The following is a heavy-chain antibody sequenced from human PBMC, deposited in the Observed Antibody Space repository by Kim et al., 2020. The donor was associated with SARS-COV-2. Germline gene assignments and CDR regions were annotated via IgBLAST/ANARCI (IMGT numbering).Heavy chain of an antibody. D-gene: IGHD2-2*01. V-gene: IGHV3-15*01. CDR2: IKSKSDGETA. CDR1: GIPFSNAW. CDR3: TTVSMR. J-gene: IGHJ4*02. Sequence: GGSLRLSCAVSGIPFSNAWFNWVRQAPGKGLEWVGRIKSKSDGETADLAAPVKGRFAISRDDSKNTLYLLMNSLRTDDAAVFYCTTVSMRWGQGTLVTVS.